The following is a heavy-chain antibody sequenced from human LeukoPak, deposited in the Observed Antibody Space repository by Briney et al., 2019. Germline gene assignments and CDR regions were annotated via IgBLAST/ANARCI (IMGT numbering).Heavy chain of an antibody. Sequence: SETLSLTCTVSGGSISNYYWSWIRQPPGQGLEWIGYISYIGSTKYNPSLKSRVTISEDTSSKKFALQLSSWTAAAAAVHYVGAHPRHYYDSSGYQGGAFDIWGQGTMVTVSS. V-gene: IGHV4-59*01. CDR2: ISYIGST. D-gene: IGHD3-22*01. CDR1: GGSISNYY. CDR3: GAHPRHYYDSSGYQGGAFDI. J-gene: IGHJ3*02.